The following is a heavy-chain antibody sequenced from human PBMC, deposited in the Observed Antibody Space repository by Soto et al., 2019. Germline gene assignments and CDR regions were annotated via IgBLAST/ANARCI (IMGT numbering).Heavy chain of an antibody. CDR1: GYTFTIYA. J-gene: IGHJ3*02. CDR2: INAGNGNT. D-gene: IGHD3-9*01. V-gene: IGHV1-3*01. Sequence: ASVKVSCKASGYTFTIYAMHWVRQAPGQRLEWMGWINAGNGNTKYSQKFQGRVTITRDTSASTAYMELSSLRSEDTAVYYCARYYDTYAFDIWGQGTMVTVSS. CDR3: ARYYDTYAFDI.